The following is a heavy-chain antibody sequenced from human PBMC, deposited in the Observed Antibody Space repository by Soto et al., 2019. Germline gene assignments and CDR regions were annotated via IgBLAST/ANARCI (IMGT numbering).Heavy chain of an antibody. V-gene: IGHV1-69*01. J-gene: IGHJ5*02. CDR2: IILALGTP. D-gene: IGHD2-8*01. CDR3: GRYCTNTQCRGVYYLDL. CDR1: GDSFTNYA. Sequence: QVLLVQSGAEMKQPGSSVSVSCRASGDSFTNYAFTWVRQAPGQGPEWLGGIILALGTPHYSQRFQGRLTIPADESSSTVYMELGSLRIDDTAVYYCGRYCTNTQCRGVYYLDLWGQGTLLTVSS.